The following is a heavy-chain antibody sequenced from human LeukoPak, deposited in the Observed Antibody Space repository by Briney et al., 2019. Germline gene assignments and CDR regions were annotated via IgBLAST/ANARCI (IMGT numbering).Heavy chain of an antibody. J-gene: IGHJ4*02. V-gene: IGHV3-21*01. CDR1: GFTFSSYS. CDR2: ISSSSSYI. Sequence: PGGSLRLSCAASGFTFSSYSMHWVPQAPGKGLEWVSSISSSSSYIYYADSVKGRFTIPRDNAKNSLYLQMNSLRAEDTAVYYCARDLNGGPFDYWGQGTLVTVSS. D-gene: IGHD4-23*01. CDR3: ARDLNGGPFDY.